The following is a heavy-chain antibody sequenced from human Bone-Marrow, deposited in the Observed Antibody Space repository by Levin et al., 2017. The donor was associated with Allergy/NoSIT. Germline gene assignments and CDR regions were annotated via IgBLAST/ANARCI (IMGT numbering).Heavy chain of an antibody. V-gene: IGHV3-53*01. CDR2: IYSRGDT. CDR1: GLPVSNTY. Sequence: LSLTCAASGLPVSNTYMSWVRQAPGKGLEWVALIYSRGDTYYADSVKGRFTISRDNSKNTLYLQMNSLRTEDTAVYHCARNIPVTDLGFWGRGTLVTVSS. CDR3: ARNIPVTDLGF. J-gene: IGHJ4*02. D-gene: IGHD1-14*01.